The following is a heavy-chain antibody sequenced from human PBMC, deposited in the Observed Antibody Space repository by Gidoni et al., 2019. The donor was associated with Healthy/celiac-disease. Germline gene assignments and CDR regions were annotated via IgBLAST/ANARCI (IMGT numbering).Heavy chain of an antibody. CDR1: GFTFSSYA. V-gene: IGHV3-23*01. CDR3: AKLLGFGVVTPVDY. D-gene: IGHD3-3*01. CDR2: ISGSGGST. J-gene: IGHJ4*02. Sequence: EVQLLESGGGLVQPGGSLRLSCAASGFTFSSYAMSWVRQAPGKGLEWVAAISGSGGSTYYADSVKGRFTISRDKSKNTLYLQMNSLRAEDTAVDYCAKLLGFGVVTPVDYWGQGTLVTVSS.